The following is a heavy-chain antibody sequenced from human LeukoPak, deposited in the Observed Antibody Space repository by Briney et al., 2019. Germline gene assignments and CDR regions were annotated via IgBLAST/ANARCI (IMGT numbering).Heavy chain of an antibody. J-gene: IGHJ4*01. CDR3: AGYNCSSTTCYPGGFDY. CDR2: ISVSGSST. D-gene: IGHD2-2*01. Sequence: GGSLRLSCAASGFTFSSYAMSWVRQAPGKGLEWVSAISVSGSSTYYADSVKGRFTISRDNSKNTLYLQMNSLRAEDTAVYYCAGYNCSSTTCYPGGFDYWGQEPWSPSPQ. CDR1: GFTFSSYA. V-gene: IGHV3-23*01.